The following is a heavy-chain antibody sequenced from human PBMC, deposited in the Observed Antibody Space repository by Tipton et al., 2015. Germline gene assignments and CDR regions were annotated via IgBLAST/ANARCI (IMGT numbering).Heavy chain of an antibody. V-gene: IGHV4-59*01. D-gene: IGHD2-15*01. J-gene: IGHJ6*02. Sequence: LRLSWTVSGGCISSYYWSWIRQPPGKGLEWFGYIYYSGRTNYNPSLKSRVTISVSTYTNQFSLRLSSVTAGETAVYYCARDGGYFNGCSCDNRDYYYCGMYGSRRRNTVSVSS. CDR3: ARDGGYFNGCSCDNRDYYYCGMYG. CDR1: GGCISSYY. CDR2: IYYSGRT.